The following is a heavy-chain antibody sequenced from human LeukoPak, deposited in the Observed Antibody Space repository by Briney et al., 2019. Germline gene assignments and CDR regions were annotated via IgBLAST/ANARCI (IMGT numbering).Heavy chain of an antibody. CDR1: GGSISSYY. Sequence: NPSETLSLTCTVSGGSISSYYWSWIRQPPGKGLEWIGYIYYSGSTNYNPSLKSRVTISVDTSKNQFSLKLSSVTAADTAVYYCARDHKGYDFWSGYHYYYYGMDVWGQGTTVTVSS. D-gene: IGHD3-3*01. J-gene: IGHJ6*02. V-gene: IGHV4-59*01. CDR3: ARDHKGYDFWSGYHYYYYGMDV. CDR2: IYYSGST.